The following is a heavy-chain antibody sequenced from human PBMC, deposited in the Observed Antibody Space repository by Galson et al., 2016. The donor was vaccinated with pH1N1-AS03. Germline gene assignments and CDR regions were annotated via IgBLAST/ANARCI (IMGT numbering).Heavy chain of an antibody. CDR3: VREDRYGDFFYFDY. J-gene: IGHJ4*02. Sequence: SVKVSCKASGYTFTNHAIHWVRRAPGQSLEWMGWISAGSSDTRYSQKLQGRVTITRETYASTAYMELSSPTSEDTAVYYCVREDRYGDFFYFDYWGQGSLVTVSS. CDR1: GYTFTNHA. D-gene: IGHD4-17*01. CDR2: ISAGSSDT. V-gene: IGHV1-3*01.